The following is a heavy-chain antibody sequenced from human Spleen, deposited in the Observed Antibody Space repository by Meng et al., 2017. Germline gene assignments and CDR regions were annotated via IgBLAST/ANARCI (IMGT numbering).Heavy chain of an antibody. CDR1: GGSLSAYY. Sequence: HVRVPERVVCRFEQPESLSRTCCVSGGSLSAYYWSWIRHPPGKGLEWIGEISHSRTPNYTPSLKSRVTISVDTSKNQFSLKLTAVTAADTAVYYCARGDSGSGSYYDYWGQGTLVTVSS. D-gene: IGHD3-10*01. V-gene: IGHV4-34*01. CDR3: ARGDSGSGSYYDY. CDR2: ISHSRTP. J-gene: IGHJ4*02.